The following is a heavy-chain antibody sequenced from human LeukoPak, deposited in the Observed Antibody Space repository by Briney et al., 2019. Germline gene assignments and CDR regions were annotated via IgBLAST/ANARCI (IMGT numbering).Heavy chain of an antibody. V-gene: IGHV3-9*01. CDR1: GFTFEDYA. CDR2: ITWNSGDI. D-gene: IGHD4-17*01. Sequence: TGRSLRLSCAASGFTFEDYAMHWVRQAPGKGLECVSGITWNSGDIGYADSVKGRFTISRDNSKNSLYLQMNSLRPEDTALYYCAKLTVPSSPDLSYWGHGTQVTVSS. J-gene: IGHJ4*01. CDR3: AKLTVPSSPDLSY.